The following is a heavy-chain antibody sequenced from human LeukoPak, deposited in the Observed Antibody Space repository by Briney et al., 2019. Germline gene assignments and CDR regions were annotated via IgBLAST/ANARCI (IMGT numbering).Heavy chain of an antibody. CDR1: GGTFSSYA. D-gene: IGHD3-22*01. V-gene: IGHV1-69*06. J-gene: IGHJ5*02. CDR2: IIPIFGTA. Sequence: SVKVSCKASGGTFSSYAISWVRQAPGQGLEWMGGIIPIFGTANYAQKFQGRVTITADKSTSTAYMELSSLRSEDTAVYYCARVYPYDSTRGSLWFDPWGQGTLVTVSS. CDR3: ARVYPYDSTRGSLWFDP.